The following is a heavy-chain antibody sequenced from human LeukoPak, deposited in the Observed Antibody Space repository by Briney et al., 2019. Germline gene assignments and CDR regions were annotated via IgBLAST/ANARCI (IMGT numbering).Heavy chain of an antibody. D-gene: IGHD3-3*01. CDR3: TRETGANYDPGAFDV. J-gene: IGHJ3*01. V-gene: IGHV1-2*02. CDR2: INPKSGGT. CDR1: GYSFTGYY. Sequence: ASVKVSCKASGYSFTGYYIHWVRQAPGQGLEWMGWINPKSGGTDSAEKFGGRVTMSRDTSVRTSYLKVRRLKSDDTAVYYCTRETGANYDPGAFDVWGQGTMVTVSS.